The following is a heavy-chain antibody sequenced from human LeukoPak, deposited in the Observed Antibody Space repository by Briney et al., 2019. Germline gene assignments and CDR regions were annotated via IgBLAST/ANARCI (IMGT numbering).Heavy chain of an antibody. CDR3: AKLGDDFWSGDPPYYYYYYMDV. J-gene: IGHJ6*03. V-gene: IGHV3-23*01. CDR2: ISGSGDTT. CDR1: GFTFSKYA. D-gene: IGHD3-3*01. Sequence: GGSLRLSCAASGFTFSKYAMSWVRQAPGKGLEWISAISGSGDTTYFADSVKGRFTVSRDHSRNTLFLQMNSLRAEDTAVYYCAKLGDDFWSGDPPYYYYYYMDVWGIGTTVTVSS.